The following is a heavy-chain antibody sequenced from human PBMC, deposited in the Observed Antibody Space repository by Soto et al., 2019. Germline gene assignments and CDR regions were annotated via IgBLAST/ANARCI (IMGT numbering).Heavy chain of an antibody. CDR1: GFTFSDYY. Sequence: GGSLRLSCAASGFTFSDYYMSWIRQAPGKGLEWVSYISSSGSTIYYADSVKGRFTISRDNAKNSLYLQMNSLRAEDTAVYYCARGHLAGQWLVPSYYYYGMAVSAQGTTVTVSS. CDR2: ISSSGSTI. CDR3: ARGHLAGQWLVPSYYYYGMAV. V-gene: IGHV3-11*01. D-gene: IGHD6-19*01. J-gene: IGHJ6*02.